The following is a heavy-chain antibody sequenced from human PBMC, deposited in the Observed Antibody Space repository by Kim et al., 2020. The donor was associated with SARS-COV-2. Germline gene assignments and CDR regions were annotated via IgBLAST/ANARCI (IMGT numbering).Heavy chain of an antibody. CDR2: INHSGST. CDR1: GGSFSGYY. J-gene: IGHJ5*02. V-gene: IGHV4-34*01. D-gene: IGHD6-6*01. Sequence: SETLSLTCAVYGGSFSGYYWSWIRQPPGKGLEWIGEINHSGSTNYNPSLKSRVTISVDTSKNQFSLKLSSVTAADTAVYYCARGLKVEQLVNWFDPWGQGTLVTVSS. CDR3: ARGLKVEQLVNWFDP.